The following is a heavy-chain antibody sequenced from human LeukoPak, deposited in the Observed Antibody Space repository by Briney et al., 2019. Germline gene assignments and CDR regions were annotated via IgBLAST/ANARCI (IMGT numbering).Heavy chain of an antibody. J-gene: IGHJ4*02. CDR2: ISWNSGSI. CDR3: AKGHCSSTSCFHLDY. V-gene: IGHV3-9*01. Sequence: SLRLSCAASGFTVSSNYMSWVRQAPGKGLEWVSGISWNSGSIGYADSVKGRFTISRDNAKNSLYLQMNSLRAEDTALYYCAKGHCSSTSCFHLDYWGQGTLVTVSS. D-gene: IGHD2-2*01. CDR1: GFTVSSNY.